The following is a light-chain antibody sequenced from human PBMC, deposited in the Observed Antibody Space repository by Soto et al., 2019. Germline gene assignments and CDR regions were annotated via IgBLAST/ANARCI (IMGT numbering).Light chain of an antibody. Sequence: EIVLMQSPGTLSLSPGERATLSCRASQTLRRTYIAWYQQKPGQAPRVLIYGASKRATGIPDRFSDSGSGTDFSLTISRLEPEDFAVYYCHQYDNAPQTYGQGTKVEIK. V-gene: IGKV3-20*01. CDR1: QTLRRTY. CDR2: GAS. CDR3: HQYDNAPQT. J-gene: IGKJ2*01.